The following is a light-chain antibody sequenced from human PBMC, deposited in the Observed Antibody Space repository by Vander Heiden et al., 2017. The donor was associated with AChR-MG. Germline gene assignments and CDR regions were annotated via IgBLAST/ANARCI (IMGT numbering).Light chain of an antibody. CDR1: SSNTGDNS. J-gene: IGLJ3*02. CDR2: ANN. CDR3: STWDDSLNGPV. Sequence: VPTQPPAPSGTAGQRVALSCSGSSSNTGDNSVNWYQQLPGTAPKLLTSANNQRPSGVPDRFSGSKSGTSASLAISGLQSEDEGDYYCSTWDDSLNGPVFGGGTKVPV. V-gene: IGLV1-44*01.